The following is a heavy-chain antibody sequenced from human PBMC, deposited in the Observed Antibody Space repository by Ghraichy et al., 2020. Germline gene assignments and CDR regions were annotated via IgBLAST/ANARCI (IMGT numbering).Heavy chain of an antibody. D-gene: IGHD4-17*01. CDR1: GGSIDPFY. Sequence: SQTLSLTCTVSGGSIDPFYWTWVRQPPGNDLEWIGYVHYTGGSSYNPSLKNRVTMSVDKSKNQVALNLTSVTAADTAVYFCARLDYELNDYFMDVWGKGTTVTVSS. V-gene: IGHV4-59*08. CDR3: ARLDYELNDYFMDV. CDR2: VHYTGGS. J-gene: IGHJ6*03.